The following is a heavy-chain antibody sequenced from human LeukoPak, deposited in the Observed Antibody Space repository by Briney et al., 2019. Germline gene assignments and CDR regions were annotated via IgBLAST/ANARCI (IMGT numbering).Heavy chain of an antibody. CDR1: GGTFSSYA. Sequence: GSSVKVSCKASGGTFSSYAISWVRQAPGQGLEWMGRIIPILGIANYAQKFQGRVTITADKSTSTAYMELSSLRSEDTAVYYCAREGIVVVVAATLGYYGMDVWGQGTTVTVSS. D-gene: IGHD2-15*01. CDR2: IIPILGIA. J-gene: IGHJ6*02. V-gene: IGHV1-69*04. CDR3: AREGIVVVVAATLGYYGMDV.